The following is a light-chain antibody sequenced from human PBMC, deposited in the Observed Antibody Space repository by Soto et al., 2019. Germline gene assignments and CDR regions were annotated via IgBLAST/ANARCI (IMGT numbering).Light chain of an antibody. CDR2: TNN. CDR1: SSKIGGYT. CDR3: AAWDDSLNGVV. Sequence: QSVLTXPPSASGTPGQRVTISCSGSSSKIGGYTVNWYRQLPGSAPRLLIYTNNQRPSGVPDRFSGSKSGTSASLAISGLQSEDEADYYCAAWDDSLNGVVFGEGTKVTVL. J-gene: IGLJ2*01. V-gene: IGLV1-44*01.